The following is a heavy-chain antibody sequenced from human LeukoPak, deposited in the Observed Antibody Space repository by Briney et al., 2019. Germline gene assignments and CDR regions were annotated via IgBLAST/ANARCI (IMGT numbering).Heavy chain of an antibody. Sequence: PSETLSLTCTVSGGSISSGGYYWSWIRQHPGKGPEWIGYIYYSGSTYYNPSLKSRVTISVDTSKNQFSLKLSSVTAADTAVYYCARGGVKLRYYYYYYMDVWGKGTTVTVSS. CDR3: ARGGVKLRYYYYYYMDV. CDR2: IYYSGST. V-gene: IGHV4-31*03. D-gene: IGHD3-3*01. CDR1: GGSISSGGYY. J-gene: IGHJ6*03.